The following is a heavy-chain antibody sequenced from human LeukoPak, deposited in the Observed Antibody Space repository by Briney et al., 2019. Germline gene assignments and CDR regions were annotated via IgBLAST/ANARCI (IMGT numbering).Heavy chain of an antibody. V-gene: IGHV3-48*04. J-gene: IGHJ4*02. D-gene: IGHD7-27*01. CDR3: ARDVNWGFDN. Sequence: GRSLRLSCAASGFTFSDYSMNWVRQAPGKGLEWVSNIRGSGVGSGSGMYYADSVRGRFTISRDNARNSLYLQMNSLRAEDTAFYYCARDVNWGFDNWGRGALVTVSS. CDR1: GFTFSDYS. CDR2: IRGSGVGSGSGM.